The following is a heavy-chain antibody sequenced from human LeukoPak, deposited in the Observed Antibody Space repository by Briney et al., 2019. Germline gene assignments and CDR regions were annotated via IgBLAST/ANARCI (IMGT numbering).Heavy chain of an antibody. J-gene: IGHJ3*02. CDR3: ARWPFWGHDDAFDI. CDR2: IYDSGST. CDR1: GGSIRSSYYY. Sequence: PSETLSLTCTVSGGSIRSSYYYWGWIRQPPGKGLEWIGSIYDSGSTYYNPSLKSRVTISVDKSKNQFSLKLSSVTAADTAVYYCARWPFWGHDDAFDIWGQGTMVTVSS. V-gene: IGHV4-39*07. D-gene: IGHD7-27*01.